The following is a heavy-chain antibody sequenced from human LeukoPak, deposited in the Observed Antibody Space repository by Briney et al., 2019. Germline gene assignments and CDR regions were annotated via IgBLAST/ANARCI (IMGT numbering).Heavy chain of an antibody. CDR1: GFTFSSYA. Sequence: GGSLRLSCAASGFTFSSYAMHWVRQAPGKGLEYVSAISSNGGSTYYANSVKGRFTISRDNSKNTLYLQMGSLRAEDMAVYYCARARRSSWFGKQAEYYYYMDDWGKGTTVTVSS. CDR2: ISSNGGST. D-gene: IGHD3-10*01. V-gene: IGHV3-64*01. CDR3: ARARRSSWFGKQAEYYYYMDD. J-gene: IGHJ6*03.